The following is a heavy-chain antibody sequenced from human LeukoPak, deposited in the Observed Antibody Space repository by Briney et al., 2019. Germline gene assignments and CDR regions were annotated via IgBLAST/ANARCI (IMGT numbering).Heavy chain of an antibody. D-gene: IGHD3-16*01. V-gene: IGHV4-34*01. Sequence: SETLSLTCTFYGGSFSGYSLTWIRQPPGKGLEWIGEINHSGINHFNPSLKSRVTISADTSKKQVFLNLSSVTAADTAVYYCAKKKVDVMGNQYYYYYGLDVWGQGTTVTVSS. CDR3: AKKKVDVMGNQYYYYYGLDV. CDR2: INHSGIN. J-gene: IGHJ6*02. CDR1: GGSFSGYS.